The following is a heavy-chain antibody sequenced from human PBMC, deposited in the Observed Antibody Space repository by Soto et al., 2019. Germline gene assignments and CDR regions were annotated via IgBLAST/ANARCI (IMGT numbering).Heavy chain of an antibody. V-gene: IGHV3-30-3*01. CDR3: ARDSAHSNYHIYYYYYGMDV. CDR2: ISYDGSNK. D-gene: IGHD4-4*01. Sequence: QAGGSLRLSCAASGFTFSSYAMHWVRQAPGKGLEWVAVISYDGSNKYYADSVKGRFTISRDNSKNTLYLQMNSLRAEDTAVYYCARDSAHSNYHIYYYYYGMDVWGQGTSVTVSS. CDR1: GFTFSSYA. J-gene: IGHJ6*02.